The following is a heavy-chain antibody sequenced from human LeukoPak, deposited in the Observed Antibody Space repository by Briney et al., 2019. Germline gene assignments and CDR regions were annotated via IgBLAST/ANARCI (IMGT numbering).Heavy chain of an antibody. V-gene: IGHV4-34*01. CDR3: ARSLPHRLRWAHGLYYYYYYMDV. J-gene: IGHJ6*03. D-gene: IGHD4-23*01. CDR2: INHSGST. Sequence: SETLSLTCAVYGGSFSGYYWSWIRQPPGKGLEWIGEINHSGSTNYNPSLKSRVTISVDTSKNQFSLKLSSVTAADTAVYYCARSLPHRLRWAHGLYYYYYYMDVWGKGTTVTISS. CDR1: GGSFSGYY.